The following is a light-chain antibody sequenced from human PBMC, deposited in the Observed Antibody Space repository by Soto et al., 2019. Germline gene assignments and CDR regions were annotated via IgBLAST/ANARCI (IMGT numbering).Light chain of an antibody. CDR2: GVR. J-gene: IGLJ3*02. V-gene: IGLV2-23*02. CDR3: CSEAGSLTWV. CDR1: SSDVGSHNF. Sequence: QSALTQPASVSGSPGQSITISCTGTSSDVGSHNFVSWYQQHPGKAPKLMIYGVRERPSGVSNRFSGSKSGNTASLTISGLQAEDEADYYCCSEAGSLTWVFGGGTKVTVL.